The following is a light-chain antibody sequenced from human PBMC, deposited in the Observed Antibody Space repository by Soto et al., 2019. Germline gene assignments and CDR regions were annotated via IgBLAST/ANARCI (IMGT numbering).Light chain of an antibody. CDR2: GAS. J-gene: IGKJ2*01. CDR3: QHYGSSPPMYT. Sequence: EIVLTQSPGTLSLSPGERATLYCRASQSVSSRYLGWYQQKPGQAPRLLSYGASSRATGIPDRISGSGSGTDFTLTISRLEPEDFAVYYCQHYGSSPPMYTFGLGTKLEIK. CDR1: QSVSSRY. V-gene: IGKV3-20*01.